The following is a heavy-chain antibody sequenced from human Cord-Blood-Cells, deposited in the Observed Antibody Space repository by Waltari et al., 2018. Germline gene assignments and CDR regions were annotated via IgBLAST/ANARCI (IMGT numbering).Heavy chain of an antibody. CDR1: GGSISSGGYY. J-gene: IGHJ3*02. V-gene: IGHV4-31*03. CDR3: ARDQVGATDAFDI. D-gene: IGHD1-26*01. Sequence: QVQLQESGPGLVQPSQTLSLTCTVSGGSISSGGYYWSWIRQHPGKGLEWIGYIYYSGSTYYNPSLKSRVTISVDTSKNQFSLKLSSVTAADTAVYYCARDQVGATDAFDIWGQGTMVTVSS. CDR2: IYYSGST.